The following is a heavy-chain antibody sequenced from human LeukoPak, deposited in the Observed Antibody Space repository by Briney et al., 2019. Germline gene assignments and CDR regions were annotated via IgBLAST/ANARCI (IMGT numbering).Heavy chain of an antibody. CDR2: IYHSGST. V-gene: IGHV4-31*03. CDR3: ARERWSYSSSWYPWPYYYGMDV. Sequence: PSETLSLTCTVSGGSISSGGYYWSWIRQHPGKGLEWIGYIYHSGSTNYNPSLKSRVTISVDKSKNQFSLKLSSVTAADTAVYYCARERWSYSSSWYPWPYYYGMDVWGQGTTVTVSS. D-gene: IGHD6-13*01. J-gene: IGHJ6*02. CDR1: GGSISSGGYY.